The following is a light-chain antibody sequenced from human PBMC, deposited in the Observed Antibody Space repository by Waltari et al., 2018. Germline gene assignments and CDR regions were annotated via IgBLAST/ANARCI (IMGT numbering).Light chain of an antibody. V-gene: IGLV1-47*01. CDR1: TSTIGRNY. J-gene: IGLJ3*02. CDR3: ATRDGSLTAWV. CDR2: RNN. Sequence: QSVLTQPPSASGTPGQRVTISCSGATSTIGRNYVYWYQQFPGTAPKLLVYRNNERPSGVPDRISGSKSGTSASLAISGLRSEDEADYYCATRDGSLTAWVFGGGTKLTVL.